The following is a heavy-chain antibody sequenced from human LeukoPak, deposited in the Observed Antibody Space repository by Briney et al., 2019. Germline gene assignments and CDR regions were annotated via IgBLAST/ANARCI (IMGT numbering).Heavy chain of an antibody. CDR2: ISSSGEST. V-gene: IGHV3-23*01. CDR3: AKAGSSWSRIDY. D-gene: IGHD6-6*01. Sequence: GGSLRLSCAVSRFTFTSYAMGWVRQAPGKGLEWVSTISSSGESTYYAYSVKGRFTISRDNSKNTLYLQMSSLRAEDTAVYYCAKAGSSWSRIDYWGQGTLVTVSS. CDR1: RFTFTSYA. J-gene: IGHJ4*02.